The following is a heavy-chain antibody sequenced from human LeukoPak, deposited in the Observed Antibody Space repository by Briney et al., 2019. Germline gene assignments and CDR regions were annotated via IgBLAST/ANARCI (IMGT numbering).Heavy chain of an antibody. J-gene: IGHJ3*02. D-gene: IGHD2-15*01. CDR1: EYTFTGYY. Sequence: ASVKVSCKVSEYTFTGYYMHWVRQAPGQGLEWMGWINPNSGGTSNAQKFQGRVTMTSDTSISTAFMEPSRLRSDDTAMYYCARGLVAAALDGFDIWGQGTMVTVSS. CDR2: INPNSGGT. CDR3: ARGLVAAALDGFDI. V-gene: IGHV1-2*02.